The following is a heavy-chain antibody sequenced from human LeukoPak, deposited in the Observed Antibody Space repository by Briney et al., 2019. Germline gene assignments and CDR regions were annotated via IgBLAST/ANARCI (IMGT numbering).Heavy chain of an antibody. V-gene: IGHV5-51*01. CDR3: ARKTVEAAGTPFDY. J-gene: IGHJ4*02. CDR2: IYPGDSDT. CDR1: GYRFTNYW. D-gene: IGHD6-13*01. Sequence: GESLKISCKGSGYRFTNYWIGWVRQMPGKGLELMVIIYPGDSDTRYSPSFQGQVSISADMSISTAYLQWSSLKASDTAIYYCARKTVEAAGTPFDYWGQGNLVTVSS.